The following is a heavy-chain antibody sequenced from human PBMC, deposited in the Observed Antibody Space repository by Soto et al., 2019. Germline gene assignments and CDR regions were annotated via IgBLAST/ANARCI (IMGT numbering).Heavy chain of an antibody. Sequence: EVHLLESGGGLVQPGGSLRLSCAASGFIFSNYAVSLVRQAPGKGLGWVSGISGSGGLTCYAVSVKGRFTISRDDSRVTLYLQMNSLRAEDTAVYYCAKLRGSTDYYHMDVWGKGTTVTVSS. V-gene: IGHV3-23*01. D-gene: IGHD3-16*01. J-gene: IGHJ6*03. CDR2: ISGSGGLT. CDR1: GFIFSNYA. CDR3: AKLRGSTDYYHMDV.